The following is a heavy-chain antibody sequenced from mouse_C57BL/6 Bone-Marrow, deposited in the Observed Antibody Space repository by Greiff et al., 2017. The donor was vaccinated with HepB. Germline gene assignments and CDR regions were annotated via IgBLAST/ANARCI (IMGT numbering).Heavy chain of an antibody. V-gene: IGHV5-9-1*02. CDR3: TRDRISTMVRGYAMDY. J-gene: IGHJ4*01. CDR2: ISSGGDYI. D-gene: IGHD2-2*01. CDR1: GFTFSSYA. Sequence: EVQLVESGEGLVKPGGSLKLSCAASGFTFSSYAMSWVRQTPEKRLEWVAYISSGGDYIYYADTVKGRFTISRDNARNTLYLQMSSLKSEDTAMYYCTRDRISTMVRGYAMDYWGQGTSVTVSS.